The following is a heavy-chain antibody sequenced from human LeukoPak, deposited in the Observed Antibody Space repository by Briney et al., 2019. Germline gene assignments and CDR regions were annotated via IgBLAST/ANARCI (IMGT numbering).Heavy chain of an antibody. J-gene: IGHJ4*02. CDR1: GFAINTNH. Sequence: PGGSLRLSCVASGFAINTNHMNWVRQAPGKELEWVSITYYGGTTYYADSVKGRFTISRDNAEKSLYLQMNSLRVEDTAVYYCVRDVYESGTPFDYWGQGTLVTVSS. D-gene: IGHD5/OR15-5a*01. CDR2: TYYGGTT. V-gene: IGHV3-53*01. CDR3: VRDVYESGTPFDY.